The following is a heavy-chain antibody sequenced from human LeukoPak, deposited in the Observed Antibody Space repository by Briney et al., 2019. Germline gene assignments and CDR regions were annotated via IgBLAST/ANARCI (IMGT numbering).Heavy chain of an antibody. Sequence: GGSLRLSCAASGFTVSSSYMTWVRQAPGKGLEWVSVIYNGGGTYYADSVKGRFTISSDNSRNTLLLLMNSLRAEDTAVYYCARDSFYTCALDYWGQGTLVTVSS. J-gene: IGHJ4*02. CDR3: ARDSFYTCALDY. CDR1: GFTVSSSY. V-gene: IGHV3-53*01. D-gene: IGHD3-3*02. CDR2: IYNGGGT.